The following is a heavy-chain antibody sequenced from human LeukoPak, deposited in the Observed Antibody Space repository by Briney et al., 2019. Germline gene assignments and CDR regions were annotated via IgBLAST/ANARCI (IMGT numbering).Heavy chain of an antibody. D-gene: IGHD3-10*01. Sequence: ASVKVSCKASGYTFTDYYMHWVRQAPGQGLEWMGIINPSGGSTSYAQKFQGRVTMTRDTSTSTVYMELSSLRSEDTAVYYCARDRSLLWFGESLDAFDIWGQGTMVTVSS. J-gene: IGHJ3*02. CDR2: INPSGGST. CDR3: ARDRSLLWFGESLDAFDI. CDR1: GYTFTDYY. V-gene: IGHV1-46*01.